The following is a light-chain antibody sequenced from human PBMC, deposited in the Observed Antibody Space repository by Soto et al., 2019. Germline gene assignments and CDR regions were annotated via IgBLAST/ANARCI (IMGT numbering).Light chain of an antibody. Sequence: EIVLTQSPATLSLSPGERATLSCRASQSISSYLGWYQQKPGQAPRLLIYDASNRAAGIPARFSGSGSGTDFTLPISSIEPEDFAFYYCQQRSNWPLTFGGGTKVEIK. J-gene: IGKJ4*01. V-gene: IGKV3-11*01. CDR1: QSISSY. CDR3: QQRSNWPLT. CDR2: DAS.